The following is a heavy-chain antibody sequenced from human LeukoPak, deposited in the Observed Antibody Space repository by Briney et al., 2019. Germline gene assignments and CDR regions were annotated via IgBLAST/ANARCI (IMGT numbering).Heavy chain of an antibody. CDR1: GFTFTSYG. V-gene: IGHV3-33*01. J-gene: IGHJ6*02. D-gene: IGHD3-22*01. CDR3: ARDLASYYYDSSGYPRGTMDV. CDR2: IWYDGTKH. Sequence: GRSLRLSCAASGFTFTSYGMHWVRQAPGKGLEWVAVIWYDGTKHYYAGTVKGRFTIYSDNSKSTLYLQMTSLRAEDTALYYCARDLASYYYDSSGYPRGTMDVWGQGTTVTVSS.